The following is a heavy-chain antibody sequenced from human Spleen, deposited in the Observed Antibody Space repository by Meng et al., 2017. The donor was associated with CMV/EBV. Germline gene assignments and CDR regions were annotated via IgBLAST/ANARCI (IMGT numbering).Heavy chain of an antibody. V-gene: IGHV3-30*02. J-gene: IGHJ3*02. D-gene: IGHD1-20*01. Sequence: GGSLRLSCAASGFTFSNYGMHWVRQAPGKGLAWVAFLRYDETKNYYADSVKGRFTISRDNSKNTLYLHMNSLRPEDTALYYCAKDLKLNWNDVVGAFDIWGQGTMVTVSS. CDR3: AKDLKLNWNDVVGAFDI. CDR2: LRYDETKN. CDR1: GFTFSNYG.